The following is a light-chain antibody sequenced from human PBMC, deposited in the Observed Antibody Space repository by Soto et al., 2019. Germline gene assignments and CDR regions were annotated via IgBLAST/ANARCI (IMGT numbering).Light chain of an antibody. CDR1: ISDIGTFNY. CDR3: SSYTTSTTWR. V-gene: IGLV2-14*01. J-gene: IGLJ2*01. CDR2: EVT. Sequence: SALTQPASVSGSPGQSITISCTGTISDIGTFNYVSWYQQHPGKAPKLLIYEVTNRPSGISFRFSGSKSGNTASLTISGLQAEDEGDYFCSSYTTSTTWRVGGGTKLTVL.